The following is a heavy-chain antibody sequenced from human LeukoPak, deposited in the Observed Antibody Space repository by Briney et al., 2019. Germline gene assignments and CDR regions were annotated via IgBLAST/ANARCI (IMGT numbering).Heavy chain of an antibody. V-gene: IGHV1-18*01. D-gene: IGHD1-26*01. CDR3: ARALRGYSGSSFDY. J-gene: IGHJ4*02. CDR1: GYTFTSYG. CDR2: ISAYNGNT. Sequence: ASVKVSCKASGYTFTSYGISWVRQAPGQGLEWMGWISAYNGNTNYAQKLQGRVTMTTDSSTSTAYMELRSLRSDDTAVYYCARALRGYSGSSFDYWGQGTLVTVSS.